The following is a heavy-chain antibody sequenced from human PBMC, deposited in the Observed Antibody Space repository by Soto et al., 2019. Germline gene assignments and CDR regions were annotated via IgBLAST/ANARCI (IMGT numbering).Heavy chain of an antibody. J-gene: IGHJ2*01. V-gene: IGHV1-18*01. CDR3: ARDLHSGGKYWYFDI. D-gene: IGHD2-15*01. CDR1: GYTFTHYG. CDR2: INSFSGDT. Sequence: QDQLVQSGAEVKKPGASVKVSCKASGYTFTHYGITWVRQAPGQGLEWMGWINSFSGDTNYPQKLQGRLPMTTDTSTNTLYMELRNLRSDDTAVYYCARDLHSGGKYWYFDIWGRGTLVTVSS.